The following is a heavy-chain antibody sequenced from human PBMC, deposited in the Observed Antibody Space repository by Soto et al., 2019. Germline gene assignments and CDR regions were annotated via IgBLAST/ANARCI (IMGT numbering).Heavy chain of an antibody. Sequence: QVQLVQSGAEVKSAGSSVKVSCKASGDTFNFYSINWVRQAPGLGLEWVGRVNPILSMSNYAQRFQGRVTMTGEKSTGPAYLGLRSLGSEDTAIYYCAGNYGSGYRGFDPWGQGALVTVSS. D-gene: IGHD3-10*01. J-gene: IGHJ5*02. CDR1: GDTFNFYS. CDR2: VNPILSMS. CDR3: AGNYGSGYRGFDP. V-gene: IGHV1-69*02.